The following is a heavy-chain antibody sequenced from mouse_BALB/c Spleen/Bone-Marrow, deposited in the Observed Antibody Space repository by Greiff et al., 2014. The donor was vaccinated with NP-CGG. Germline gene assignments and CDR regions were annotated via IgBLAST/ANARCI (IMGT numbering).Heavy chain of an antibody. CDR3: ARVTDTFYYGSSYWYFDV. J-gene: IGHJ1*01. CDR1: GFTFSSYA. CDR2: ISSGGST. D-gene: IGHD1-1*01. Sequence: EVKLMESGGGLVKPGGSLKLSCAASGFTFSSYAMSWVRQTPEKRLEWVASISSGGSTYYPDSMKGRFTISRDNVRNILYLQMSSLRSEDTAMYYCARVTDTFYYGSSYWYFDVWGAGTTVTVSS. V-gene: IGHV5-6-5*01.